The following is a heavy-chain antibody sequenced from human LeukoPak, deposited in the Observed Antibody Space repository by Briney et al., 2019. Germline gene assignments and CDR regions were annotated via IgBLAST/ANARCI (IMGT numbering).Heavy chain of an antibody. D-gene: IGHD3-3*01. CDR3: ARQQYDFWSGYLYKPSAFDI. CDR2: INHSGST. J-gene: IGHJ3*02. CDR1: GGSFSGYY. V-gene: IGHV4-34*01. Sequence: NSSETLSLTCAVYGGSFSGYYWSWIRQPPGKGLEWIGEINHSGSTNYNPSLKSRVTISVDTSKNQFSLKLSSVTAADTAVYYCARQQYDFWSGYLYKPSAFDIWGQGTMVTVSS.